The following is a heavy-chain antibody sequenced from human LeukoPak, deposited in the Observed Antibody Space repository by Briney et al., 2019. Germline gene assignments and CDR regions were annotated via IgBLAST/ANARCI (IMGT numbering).Heavy chain of an antibody. V-gene: IGHV4-59*08. CDR2: SYYSGGT. Sequence: KPSETLSLTCTVSGGSLNNYYWGWIRQAAGRGLERIAYSYYSGGTNYNSSLKSRVTISVDTSKNQFSLKVTSVTAGDTAIYYCVRHGESGRHHAYFDYWGHGALVTVSS. CDR1: GGSLNNYY. D-gene: IGHD3-10*01. J-gene: IGHJ4*01. CDR3: VRHGESGRHHAYFDY.